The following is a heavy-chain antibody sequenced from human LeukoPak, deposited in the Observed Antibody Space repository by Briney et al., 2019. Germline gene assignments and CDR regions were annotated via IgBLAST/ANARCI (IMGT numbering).Heavy chain of an antibody. J-gene: IGHJ6*03. CDR2: ISAYNGNT. CDR1: GYTFTSYG. Sequence: ASVKVSCKASGYTFTSYGISWVRQAPGQGLEWMGWISAYNGNTNYAQKLQGRVTMTTDTSTSTAYMELRSLRSDDTAVYYCARVKRFLEWLHYYYYYMDVWGKGTTVTVSS. CDR3: ARVKRFLEWLHYYYYYMDV. D-gene: IGHD3-3*01. V-gene: IGHV1-18*01.